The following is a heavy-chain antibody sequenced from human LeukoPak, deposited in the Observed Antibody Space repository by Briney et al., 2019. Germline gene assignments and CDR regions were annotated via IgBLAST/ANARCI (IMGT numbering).Heavy chain of an antibody. CDR2: INPSGGST. J-gene: IGHJ5*02. CDR1: GYTFTSYY. V-gene: IGHV1-46*01. D-gene: IGHD3-22*01. CDR3: ARADSGGDSSGHKWFDP. Sequence: GASVKVSCKASGYTFTSYYMHWVRQAPGQGLEWMGIINPSGGSTSYAHKFQGRVTMTRDTSTSTVYMELSNLRPEDTAVYYCARADSGGDSSGHKWFDPWGQGTLVTVSS.